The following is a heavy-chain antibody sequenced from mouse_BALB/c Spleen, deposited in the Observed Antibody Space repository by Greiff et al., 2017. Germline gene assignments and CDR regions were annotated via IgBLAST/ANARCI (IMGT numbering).Heavy chain of an antibody. J-gene: IGHJ2*01. CDR1: GFTFSDYG. CDR3: ARDGNYYFDY. Sequence: DVMLVESGGGLVQPGGSRKLSCAASGFTFSDYGMAWVRQAPGKGPEWVAFISNLAYSIYYADTVTGRFTISRENAKNTLYLEMSSLRSEDTAMYYCARDGNYYFDYWGQGTTLTVSS. D-gene: IGHD2-1*01. V-gene: IGHV5-15*02. CDR2: ISNLAYSI.